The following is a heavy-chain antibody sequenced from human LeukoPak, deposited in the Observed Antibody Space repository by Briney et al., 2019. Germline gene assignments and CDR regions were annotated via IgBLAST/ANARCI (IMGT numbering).Heavy chain of an antibody. D-gene: IGHD5-12*01. CDR3: ASVKGWLRSGAFDI. CDR2: IFYSGNT. V-gene: IGHV4-39*07. J-gene: IGHJ3*02. CDR1: SGSVSNSHYY. Sequence: PSETLSLTCTVSSGSVSNSHYYWAWVRQPPGKGLEWLGSIFYSGNTHYNPSLKSPVTISIDTSKNQFSLKVSSVTAADTAVYYCASVKGWLRSGAFDIWGQGTMVTVSP.